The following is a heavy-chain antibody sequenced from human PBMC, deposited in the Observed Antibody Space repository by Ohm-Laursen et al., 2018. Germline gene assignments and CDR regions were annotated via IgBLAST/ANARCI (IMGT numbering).Heavy chain of an antibody. CDR2: IIPILGIA. CDR3: ASGNEDYYYGMDV. D-gene: IGHD1-14*01. CDR1: GYTFTNFY. J-gene: IGHJ6*02. V-gene: IGHV1-69*02. Sequence: ASVKVSCKASGYTFTNFYMHWVRQAPGQGLEWMGRIIPILGIANYAQKFQGRVTITADKSTSTAYMELSSLRSEDTAVYYCASGNEDYYYGMDVWGQGTTVTVSS.